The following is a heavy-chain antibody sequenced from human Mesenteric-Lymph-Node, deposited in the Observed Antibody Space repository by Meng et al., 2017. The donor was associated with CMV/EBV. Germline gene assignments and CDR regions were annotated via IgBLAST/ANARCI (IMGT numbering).Heavy chain of an antibody. J-gene: IGHJ4*02. CDR1: AGSISSTSYY. D-gene: IGHD2-2*01. V-gene: IGHV4-39*07. Sequence: SETLSLTCTVSAGSISSTSYYWGWIRQPPGKGLEWIGSIYHSGSTYYNPSLKSRVTISVDTSKNQFSLNLTSVTAADTAVYYCARHYCGSTSCYYFDYWGQGALVTVSS. CDR3: ARHYCGSTSCYYFDY. CDR2: IYHSGST.